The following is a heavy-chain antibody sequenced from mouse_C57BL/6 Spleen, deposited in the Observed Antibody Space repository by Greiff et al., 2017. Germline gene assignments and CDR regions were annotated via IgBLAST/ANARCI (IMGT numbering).Heavy chain of an antibody. J-gene: IGHJ2*01. D-gene: IGHD2-4*01. V-gene: IGHV1-55*01. Sequence: QVQLKQPGAELVKPGASVKMSCKASGYTFTSYWITWVKQRPGQGLEWIGDIYPGSGSTNYNEKFKSKATLTVDTSSSTAYMQLSSLTSEDSAVYYCARSNDYDVDDYWGQGTTLTVSS. CDR3: ARSNDYDVDDY. CDR2: IYPGSGST. CDR1: GYTFTSYW.